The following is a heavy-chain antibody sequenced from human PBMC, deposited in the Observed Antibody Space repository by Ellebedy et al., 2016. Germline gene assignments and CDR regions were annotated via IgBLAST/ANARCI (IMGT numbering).Heavy chain of an antibody. CDR3: ARDGSEWSRDY. V-gene: IGHV3-21*06. CDR1: GFTFNVAG. Sequence: GESLKISCAASGFTFNVAGMTWVRQAPGKGLEWVATIVFTGTAAYYSDSAKGRFIISRDNVKNLVFLQMNSLRVEDTAVYYCARDGSEWSRDYWGQGTLVTVSS. D-gene: IGHD3-3*01. J-gene: IGHJ4*02. CDR2: IVFTGTAA.